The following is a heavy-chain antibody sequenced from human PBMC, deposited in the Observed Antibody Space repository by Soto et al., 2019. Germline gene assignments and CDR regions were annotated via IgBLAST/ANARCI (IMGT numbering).Heavy chain of an antibody. J-gene: IGHJ4*02. CDR3: ARAVPFGIAAAGTFPRDTKFDY. CDR2: IYYSGST. Sequence: PSETLSLTCTVSGDSISSYYWSWIRQPPGRGLEWIGYIYYSGSTNYNPSLKSRVTISVDTSKNQFSLKLSSVTAADTAVYYCARAVPFGIAAAGTFPRDTKFDYWGQGTLVTVSS. V-gene: IGHV4-59*01. CDR1: GDSISSYY. D-gene: IGHD6-13*01.